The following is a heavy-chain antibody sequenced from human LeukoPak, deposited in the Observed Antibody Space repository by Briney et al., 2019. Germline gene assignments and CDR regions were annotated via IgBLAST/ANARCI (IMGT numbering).Heavy chain of an antibody. J-gene: IGHJ3*02. CDR3: ARVGDSSGYYYRKGAFDI. CDR1: GFTFSDYY. CDR2: ISSSGSTI. V-gene: IGHV3-11*01. D-gene: IGHD3-22*01. Sequence: PGGSLRLSCAASGFTFSDYYMSWIRQAPGKGLEWVSYISSSGSTIYYADSVKGRFTISRDNAKNSLYLRMNSLRAEDTAVYYCARVGDSSGYYYRKGAFDIWGQGTMVTVSS.